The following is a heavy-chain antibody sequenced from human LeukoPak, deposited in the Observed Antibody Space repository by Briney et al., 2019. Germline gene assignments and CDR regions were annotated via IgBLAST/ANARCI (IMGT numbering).Heavy chain of an antibody. CDR3: AKDRGVRGVTYFDY. J-gene: IGHJ4*02. D-gene: IGHD3-10*01. Sequence: GGSLRLSCAASGFTFSSYAMHWVRQAPGKGLEWVAFIRYDGSNKYYADSVKGRFTISRDNSKNTLYLQMNSLRAEDTAVYYCAKDRGVRGVTYFDYWGQGTLVTVSS. V-gene: IGHV3-30*02. CDR1: GFTFSSYA. CDR2: IRYDGSNK.